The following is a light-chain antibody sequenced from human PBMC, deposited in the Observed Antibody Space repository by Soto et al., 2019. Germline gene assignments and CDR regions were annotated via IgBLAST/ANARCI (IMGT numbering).Light chain of an antibody. CDR2: GAS. CDR1: QSVSSSY. CDR3: QQHGSSPGT. J-gene: IGKJ2*02. Sequence: EIVLTQSPGTLSLSPGERATLSCRASQSVSSSYLAWYQQKPGQAPRLLIYGASSRATGIPDRFSGSGSGTDFTLTISRLEPEDFAVYYCQQHGSSPGTFGQGTKQEIK. V-gene: IGKV3-20*01.